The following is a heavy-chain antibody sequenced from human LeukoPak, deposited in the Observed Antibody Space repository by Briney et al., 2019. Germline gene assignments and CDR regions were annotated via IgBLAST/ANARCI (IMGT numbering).Heavy chain of an antibody. CDR1: GGTFTNFA. J-gene: IGHJ4*02. V-gene: IGHV1-69*04. CDR2: IIPLLDMT. Sequence: SVKVSFKASGGTFTNFAISWVRQAPGQGLEWMGRIIPLLDMTNYAQNFQGRVTITADKSTSTTYMELRSLRSEDTAMYYCARDSSGTQVWLFDYWDQGTLVTVSS. CDR3: ARDSSGTQVWLFDY. D-gene: IGHD3-10*01.